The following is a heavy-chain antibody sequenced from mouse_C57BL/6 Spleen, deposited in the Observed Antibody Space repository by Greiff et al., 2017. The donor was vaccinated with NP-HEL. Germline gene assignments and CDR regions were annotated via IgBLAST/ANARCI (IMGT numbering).Heavy chain of an antibody. CDR1: GYTFTDYY. CDR3: ARGGVLNAMDY. Sequence: EVQLQQSGPELVKPGASVKISCKASGYTFTDYYMNWVKQSHGKSLEWIGDINPNNGGTSYNQKFKGKATLTVDKSSSTAYMELRSLTSEDSAVYYCARGGVLNAMDYWGQGTSVTVSS. J-gene: IGHJ4*01. V-gene: IGHV1-26*01. CDR2: INPNNGGT.